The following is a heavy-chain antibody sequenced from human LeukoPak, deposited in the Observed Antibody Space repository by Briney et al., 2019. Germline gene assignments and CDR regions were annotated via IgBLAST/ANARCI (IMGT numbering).Heavy chain of an antibody. CDR2: IFPSGGEI. V-gene: IGHV3-23*01. Sequence: PGGSLRLSCAASGFTFSTFAMLWVRQPRGKGLEWVSSIFPSGGEIHYADSVRGRFTISRDSSKNTLYMQMNSLRAEDTAVYYCAKNMVRGVIMSSSFDYWGQGTLVTVSS. CDR1: GFTFSTFA. D-gene: IGHD3-10*01. CDR3: AKNMVRGVIMSSSFDY. J-gene: IGHJ4*02.